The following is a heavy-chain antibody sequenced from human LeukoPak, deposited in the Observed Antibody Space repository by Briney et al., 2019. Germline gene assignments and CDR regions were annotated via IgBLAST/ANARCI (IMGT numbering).Heavy chain of an antibody. D-gene: IGHD1-7*01. Sequence: GASLKVPCKASGDTFTGYYMHWVRQAPGQRLEWMGWINPNSVGTNYAQKFQGRVTMTRDTSISTAYMELSRLRSDDTAVYYCARARNYAFDYWGQGTLVTVSS. CDR2: INPNSVGT. V-gene: IGHV1-2*02. CDR3: ARARNYAFDY. CDR1: GDTFTGYY. J-gene: IGHJ4*02.